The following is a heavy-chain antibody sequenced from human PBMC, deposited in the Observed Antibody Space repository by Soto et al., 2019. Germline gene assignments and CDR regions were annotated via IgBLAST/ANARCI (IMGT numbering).Heavy chain of an antibody. Sequence: EMQLVESGGGLVQPGGSLRLSCAASGFTFSTFWMHWVRQAPGKGLMWVSRIKSDGSSTSNADSVKGRFTISRDNAKNTVYLQMNSLRGEVTAVYYGVRDRDPYGSGMMDVWGLGTTVTVSS. CDR3: VRDRDPYGSGMMDV. D-gene: IGHD3-10*01. CDR2: IKSDGSST. V-gene: IGHV3-74*01. J-gene: IGHJ6*02. CDR1: GFTFSTFW.